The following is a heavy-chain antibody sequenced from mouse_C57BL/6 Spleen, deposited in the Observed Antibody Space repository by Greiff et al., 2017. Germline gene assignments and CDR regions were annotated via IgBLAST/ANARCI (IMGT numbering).Heavy chain of an antibody. V-gene: IGHV5-17*01. D-gene: IGHD1-1*01. Sequence: EVKLEESGGGLVKPGGSLKLSCAASGFTFSDYGMHWVRRAPEKGLEWVAYISSGSSTIYYADTVKGRFTISRDNAKNTLFLQMTSLRSEDTAMYYCARDYYGSSYFDYWGQGTTLTVSS. J-gene: IGHJ2*01. CDR1: GFTFSDYG. CDR3: ARDYYGSSYFDY. CDR2: ISSGSSTI.